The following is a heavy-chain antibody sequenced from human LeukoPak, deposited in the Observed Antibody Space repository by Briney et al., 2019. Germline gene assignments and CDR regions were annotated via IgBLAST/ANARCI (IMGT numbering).Heavy chain of an antibody. Sequence: GASVKVSCKASGYTFTTYGISWVRQAPGQGLEWMGGIIPIFGTANYAQKFQGRVTITADESTSTAYMELSSLRSEDTAVYYCARRNDYYYYMDVWGKGTTVTISS. V-gene: IGHV1-69*13. CDR1: GYTFTTYG. CDR3: ARRNDYYYYMDV. J-gene: IGHJ6*03. CDR2: IIPIFGTA.